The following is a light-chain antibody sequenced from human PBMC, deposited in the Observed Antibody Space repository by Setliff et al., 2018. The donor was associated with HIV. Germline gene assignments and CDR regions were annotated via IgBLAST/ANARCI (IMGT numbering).Light chain of an antibody. V-gene: IGLV1-44*01. J-gene: IGLJ1*01. CDR2: SDN. Sequence: QSVLTQPPSASGTPGQRITISCSGSSSNIGTNPVNWYQQVPGTAPKLLIYSDNQRPSGVPDRFSGSKSGTSASLAITGLQAEDEADYYCQSYDSSLSVLYVFGAGTKSPS. CDR3: QSYDSSLSVLYV. CDR1: SSNIGTNP.